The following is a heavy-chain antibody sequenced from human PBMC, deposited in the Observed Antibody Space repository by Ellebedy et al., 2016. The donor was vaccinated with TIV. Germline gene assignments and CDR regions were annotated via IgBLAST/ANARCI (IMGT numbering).Heavy chain of an antibody. CDR3: AKDPGYCSSTSCYRYFQH. V-gene: IGHV3-21*04. Sequence: GESLKISXAASGFTFSSYSMNWVRQAPGKGLEWVSSISSSSSYIYYADSVKGRFTISRDNAKNSLYPQMNSLRAEDTAVYYCAKDPGYCSSTSCYRYFQHWGQGTLVTVSS. CDR1: GFTFSSYS. CDR2: ISSSSSYI. J-gene: IGHJ1*01. D-gene: IGHD2-2*02.